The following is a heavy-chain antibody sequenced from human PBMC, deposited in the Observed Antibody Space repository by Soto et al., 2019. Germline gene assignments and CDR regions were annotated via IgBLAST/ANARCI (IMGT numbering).Heavy chain of an antibody. V-gene: IGHV1-69*05. CDR3: ARVGGGRELPHDYFDY. J-gene: IGHJ4*01. D-gene: IGHD1-26*01. CDR1: GGTFSSYA. CDR2: IIAIYGTA. Sequence: SVKVSCKASGGTFSSYAISWVRQAPGQGLEWMGWIIAIYGTANYAQKFQGRVTITTDESASTAYMELSSLRSEDTAVYYCARVGGGRELPHDYFDYWGHGTLVTVSS.